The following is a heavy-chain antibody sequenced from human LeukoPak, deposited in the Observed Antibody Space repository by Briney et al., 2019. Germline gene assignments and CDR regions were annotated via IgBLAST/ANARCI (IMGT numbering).Heavy chain of an antibody. CDR2: ISGSGGST. J-gene: IGHJ4*02. CDR1: GFTFSSYA. V-gene: IGHV3-23*01. CDR3: AKHTLLVVPAATYDY. Sequence: GGSLRLSRAASGFTFSSYAMSWVRQAPGKGLEWVSAISGSGGSTYYADSVKGRFTISRDNSKNTLYLQMNSLRAEDTAVYYCAKHTLLVVPAATYDYWGQGTLDTVSS. D-gene: IGHD2-2*01.